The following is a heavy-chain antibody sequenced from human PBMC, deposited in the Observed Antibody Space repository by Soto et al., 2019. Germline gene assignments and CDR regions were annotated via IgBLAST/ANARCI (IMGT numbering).Heavy chain of an antibody. D-gene: IGHD3-9*01. CDR1: GGSISSGGYY. CDR2: IYYSGST. CDR3: ARDTDILTGRYYGMDV. V-gene: IGHV4-31*03. J-gene: IGHJ6*02. Sequence: SETLSLTCTVSGGSISSGGYYWSWIRQHPGKGLEWIGYIYYSGSTYYNPSLKSRVTISVDTSKNQFSLKLSSVTAADTAVYYCARDTDILTGRYYGMDVWGQGTTVTVSS.